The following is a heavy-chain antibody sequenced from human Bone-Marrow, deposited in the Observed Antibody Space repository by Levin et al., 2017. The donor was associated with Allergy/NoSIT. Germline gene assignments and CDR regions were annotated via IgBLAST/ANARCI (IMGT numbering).Heavy chain of an antibody. CDR2: INDDGREK. D-gene: IGHD6-13*01. CDR1: GFTFKTYW. J-gene: IGHJ4*02. Sequence: PGGSLRLSCEASGFTFKTYWMTWVRQAPGKGLEWVANINDDGREKYYVDSVKGRFTISRDNARNSLYLQMNSLRAEDTAIYYCARDGFPAASDYWGQGTLLTVPS. CDR3: ARDGFPAASDY. V-gene: IGHV3-7*01.